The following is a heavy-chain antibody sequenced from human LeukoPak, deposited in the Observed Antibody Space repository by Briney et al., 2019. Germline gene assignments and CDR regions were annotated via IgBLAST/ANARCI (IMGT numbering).Heavy chain of an antibody. V-gene: IGHV3-49*04. CDR2: IRGKVSGETT. CDR1: GFTFSSYW. CDR3: TRDYQNEY. D-gene: IGHD3-16*02. Sequence: GGSLRLSCAASGFTFSSYWMSWVRQAPGKGLEWVGFIRGKVSGETTLYAASVQGRFTIARDDSKSIVYLQMNSLKTEDTAVYYCTRDYQNEYWGQGTLVTVSS. J-gene: IGHJ4*02.